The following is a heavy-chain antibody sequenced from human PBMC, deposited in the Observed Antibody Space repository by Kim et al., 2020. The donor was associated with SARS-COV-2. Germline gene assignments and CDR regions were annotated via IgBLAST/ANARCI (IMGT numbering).Heavy chain of an antibody. V-gene: IGHV5-51*01. J-gene: IGHJ4*02. CDR3: ARIHSSSAGTFDY. CDR1: GYSFTSDW. D-gene: IGHD6-6*01. CDR2: SYPGDSDT. Sequence: SGYSFTSDWIDWVRQMPGKGLEWMGISYPGDSDTRYSPSFQGQVTISADKSISTAYLQWSSLKASDTAMYYCARIHSSSAGTFDYWGQGTLAT.